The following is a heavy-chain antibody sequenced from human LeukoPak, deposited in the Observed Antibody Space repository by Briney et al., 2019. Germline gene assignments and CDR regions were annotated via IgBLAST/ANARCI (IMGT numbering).Heavy chain of an antibody. V-gene: IGHV4-59*01. Sequence: PSETLSLTCTVSGGSISSYYWSWIRQPPGKGLEWIGYIYYSGSTNYNPSLKSRVTISVDTSKNQFSLKLSSVTAADTAVYYCARSSGYYYDSSSYYEVFDYWGQGTLVTVSS. CDR2: IYYSGST. J-gene: IGHJ4*02. D-gene: IGHD3-22*01. CDR1: GGSISSYY. CDR3: ARSSGYYYDSSSYYEVFDY.